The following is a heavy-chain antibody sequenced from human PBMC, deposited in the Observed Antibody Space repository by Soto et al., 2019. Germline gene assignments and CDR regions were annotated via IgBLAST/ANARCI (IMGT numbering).Heavy chain of an antibody. CDR3: ARHIAVSGTRGFDH. V-gene: IGHV4-4*02. CDR2: IFHTGSA. J-gene: IGHJ4*02. Sequence: QVQLQESGPGLMKPSGTLSLTCAVSGGSITSNWWSWVRQPPGKGLEWIAEIFHTGSANYNPSLMSRLTISMDKSKNHLSLNLNSVPAADMAVYYCARHIAVSGTRGFDHWGQGTLVTVSS. CDR1: GGSITSNW. D-gene: IGHD2-21*01.